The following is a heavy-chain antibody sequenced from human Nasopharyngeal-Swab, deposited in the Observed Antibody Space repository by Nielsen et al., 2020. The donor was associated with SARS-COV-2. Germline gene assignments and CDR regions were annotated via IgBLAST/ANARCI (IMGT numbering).Heavy chain of an antibody. CDR2: ISWNSGSI. D-gene: IGHD6-6*01. Sequence: GGSLRLSCAASGFTFDDYAMHWVRQAPGKGLEWVSGISWNSGSIGYADSVKGRFTISRDNAKNSLYLQMNSLRAEDTAVYYCARDSEYSSSQDYDYWGQGTLVTVSS. J-gene: IGHJ4*02. V-gene: IGHV3-9*01. CDR1: GFTFDDYA. CDR3: ARDSEYSSSQDYDY.